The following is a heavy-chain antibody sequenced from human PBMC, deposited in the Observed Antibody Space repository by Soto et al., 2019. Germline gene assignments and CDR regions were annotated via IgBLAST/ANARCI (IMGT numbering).Heavy chain of an antibody. CDR2: IRSKANSYAT. V-gene: IGHV3-73*01. CDR3: TGHDGWDTTMLNSLGH. J-gene: IGHJ4*02. D-gene: IGHD5-18*01. CDR1: GFIFSGSA. Sequence: GGSLRLSCAASGFIFSGSAFHWVRQAPGKGLEWVGRIRSKANSYATSYGASVKGRFTISRDDSKSTTYLQINGLKTDDTAVYYCTGHDGWDTTMLNSLGHWGQGALVTVSS.